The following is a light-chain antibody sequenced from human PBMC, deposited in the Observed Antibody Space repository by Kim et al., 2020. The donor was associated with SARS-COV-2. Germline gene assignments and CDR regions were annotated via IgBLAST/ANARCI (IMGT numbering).Light chain of an antibody. CDR2: KDS. CDR3: YSAADNNLGV. CDR1: VLTKKY. V-gene: IGLV3-27*01. J-gene: IGLJ3*02. Sequence: VCPGQTARITCSGDVLTKKYARWFQQKPGQAPVLVIYKDSERPSGIPERFSGSSSGTTVTLTISGAQVEDEADYYCYSAADNNLGVFGGGTKLTVL.